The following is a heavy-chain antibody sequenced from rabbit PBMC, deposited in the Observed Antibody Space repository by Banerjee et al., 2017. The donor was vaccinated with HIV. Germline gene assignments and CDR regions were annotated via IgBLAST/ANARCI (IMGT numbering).Heavy chain of an antibody. CDR3: ARYTNYVGYGLNL. CDR2: IYTSGSYST. Sequence: QSLVESGGGLVQPEGSLTLTCTASGFTLSTYWMCWVRQAPGKGLEWIGCIYTSGSYSTYYTSWAKGRFTISKTSSTTVTLQMTSLTAADTATYFCARYTNYVGYGLNLWGQGTLVTVS. V-gene: IGHV1S40*01. CDR1: GFTLSTYW. D-gene: IGHD6-1*01. J-gene: IGHJ4*01.